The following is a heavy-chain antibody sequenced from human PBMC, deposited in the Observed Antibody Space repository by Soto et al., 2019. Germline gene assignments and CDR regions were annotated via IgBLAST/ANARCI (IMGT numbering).Heavy chain of an antibody. Sequence: GASVKVSCKASGYTFTIYYMHCVLQSPGQGLDWMGIINPSGGSTSYAQKFQGRVTMTRDTSTSTVYMELSSLRSEDTAVYYCARDGRGTGTTFYGMDVWGQGTTVTVSS. CDR3: ARDGRGTGTTFYGMDV. CDR2: INPSGGST. D-gene: IGHD1-7*01. J-gene: IGHJ6*02. V-gene: IGHV1-46*01. CDR1: GYTFTIYY.